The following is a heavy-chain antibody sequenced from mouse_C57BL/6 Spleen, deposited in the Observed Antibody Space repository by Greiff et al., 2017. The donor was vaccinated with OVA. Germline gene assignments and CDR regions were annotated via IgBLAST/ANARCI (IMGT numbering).Heavy chain of an antibody. Sequence: QVQLKQPGAELVKPGASVKLSCKASGYTFTSYWMHWVKQRPGQGLEWVGMIHPNSGSTNYNEKFKSKATLTVDNSSSTAYMQLSSLTSEDSAVYYCARSDGERYFDYWGQGTTLTVSS. CDR3: ARSDGERYFDY. J-gene: IGHJ2*01. V-gene: IGHV1-64*01. CDR1: GYTFTSYW. CDR2: IHPNSGST.